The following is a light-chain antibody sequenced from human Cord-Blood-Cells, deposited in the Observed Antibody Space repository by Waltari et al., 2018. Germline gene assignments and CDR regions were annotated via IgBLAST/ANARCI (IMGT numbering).Light chain of an antibody. CDR2: EVS. V-gene: IGLV2-14*01. J-gene: IGLJ2*01. Sequence: QSAMTQPAPVSGSPGQSITISCTGTAMDVGGYNYVSWYQQHPGKAPKLMIYEVSNRPSGVSNRFSGSKSGNTASLTISGLQAEDEADYYCSSYTSSSTVVFGGGTKLTVL. CDR1: AMDVGGYNY. CDR3: SSYTSSSTVV.